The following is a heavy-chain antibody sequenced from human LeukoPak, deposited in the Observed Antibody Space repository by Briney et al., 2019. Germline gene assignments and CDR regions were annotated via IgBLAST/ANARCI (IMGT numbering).Heavy chain of an antibody. Sequence: ASVKVSCKASGYTFTSYGISWVRQAPGQGLEWMGWISANDGNTDYPQKLQGRVTMTTDTSTSTAYMELRSLRSDDTAVYYCAREALEMATIHWYFDLWGRGTLVTVSS. V-gene: IGHV1-18*01. CDR1: GYTFTSYG. CDR2: ISANDGNT. D-gene: IGHD5-24*01. CDR3: AREALEMATIHWYFDL. J-gene: IGHJ2*01.